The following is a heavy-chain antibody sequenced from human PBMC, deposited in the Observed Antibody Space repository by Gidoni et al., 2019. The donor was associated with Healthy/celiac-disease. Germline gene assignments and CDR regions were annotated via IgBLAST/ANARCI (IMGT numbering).Heavy chain of an antibody. Sequence: QVQLVQSGAEVKKPGASVKVSCKASRYTFSSYGISWVRQAPGQGLEWMGWNSAYNGNTNYAQKLQGRVTMTTDTSTSTAYMELRSLRSDDTAVYYCARVFTYYYDSSGYPKGWYFDYWGQGTLVTVSS. D-gene: IGHD3-22*01. CDR1: RYTFSSYG. J-gene: IGHJ4*02. CDR3: ARVFTYYYDSSGYPKGWYFDY. CDR2: NSAYNGNT. V-gene: IGHV1-18*01.